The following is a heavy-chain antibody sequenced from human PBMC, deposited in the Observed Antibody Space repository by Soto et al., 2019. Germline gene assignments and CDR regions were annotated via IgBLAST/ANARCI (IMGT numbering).Heavy chain of an antibody. CDR1: GFTFSSYG. D-gene: IGHD5-18*01. CDR2: IWYDGSNK. Sequence: QVQLVESGGGVVQPGRSLRLSCAASGFTFSSYGMHWVRQAPGKGLEWVAGIWYDGSNKYYADSVKGRFTISRDNSKNTLYLQMNALKAEDTAVYYCARGRRGGYSYGRFDYWGQGTLVTVSS. V-gene: IGHV3-33*01. J-gene: IGHJ4*02. CDR3: ARGRRGGYSYGRFDY.